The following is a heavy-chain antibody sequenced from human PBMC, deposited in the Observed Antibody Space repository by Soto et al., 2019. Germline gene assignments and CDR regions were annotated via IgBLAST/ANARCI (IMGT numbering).Heavy chain of an antibody. J-gene: IGHJ4*02. D-gene: IGHD3-16*02. CDR2: ISYDGSNK. V-gene: IGHV3-30-3*01. CDR1: GFTFSSYA. CDR3: ARAQVITSQNIVIRISYYFDY. Sequence: GGSLRLSCAASGFTFSSYAMHWVRQAPGKGLEWVAVISYDGSNKYYADSVKGRFTISRDNSKNTLYLQMNSLRAEDTAVYYCARAQVITSQNIVIRISYYFDYWGQGT.